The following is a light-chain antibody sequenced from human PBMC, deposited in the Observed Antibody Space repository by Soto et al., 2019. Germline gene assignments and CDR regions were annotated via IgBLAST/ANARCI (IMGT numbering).Light chain of an antibody. J-gene: IGLJ1*01. CDR1: SSDVGGYNY. CDR2: EVS. Sequence: QSALTQPASVSGSPGQSITISCTGTSSDVGGYNYVSWYQQHPGEAPKIMIYEVSNRPSGVSNRFPGSKSGNTASLTISGLQAEDEADYYCSSYTSSSTLGYVFGTGTKLTVL. V-gene: IGLV2-14*01. CDR3: SSYTSSSTLGYV.